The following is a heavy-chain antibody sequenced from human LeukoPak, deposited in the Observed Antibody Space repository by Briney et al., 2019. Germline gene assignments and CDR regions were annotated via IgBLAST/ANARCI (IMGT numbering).Heavy chain of an antibody. D-gene: IGHD5-24*01. J-gene: IGHJ3*02. Sequence: GRSLRLSCAASGFTFDDYAMPWVRQAPGEGLEWVSGISWNSGSIGYADSVKGRFTISRDNAKNSLYLQMNSLRAEDTALYYCAKGKMATILDAFDIWGQGTMVTVSS. CDR1: GFTFDDYA. CDR3: AKGKMATILDAFDI. CDR2: ISWNSGSI. V-gene: IGHV3-9*01.